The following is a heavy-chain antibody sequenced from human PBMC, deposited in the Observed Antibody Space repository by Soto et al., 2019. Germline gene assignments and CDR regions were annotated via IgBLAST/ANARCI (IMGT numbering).Heavy chain of an antibody. CDR1: GFTISTFG. V-gene: IGHV3-23*01. D-gene: IGHD3-10*01. CDR2: SDDRS. J-gene: IGHJ5*02. CDR3: AKTYGAGNHYHAS. Sequence: EVQLLESGGGLVQPGGSLRLSCAASGFTISTFGMSWVRQAPGKGLEWVSISDDRSYYADSVKGRFTISRDKSRNTLYLQMDSLTADDTAIYYCAKTYGAGNHYHASWGQGTLVTVSS.